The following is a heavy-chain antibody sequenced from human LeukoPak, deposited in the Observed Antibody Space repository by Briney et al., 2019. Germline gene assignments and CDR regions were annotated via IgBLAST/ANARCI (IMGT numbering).Heavy chain of an antibody. D-gene: IGHD1-26*01. CDR2: IWYDGSNK. V-gene: IGHV3-33*06. CDR3: AKDLFGYSESREWFDP. Sequence: PGGSLRLSCAASGFTFSSYGMHWVRQAPGKGLEWVAVIWYDGSNKYYADSVKGRFTISRDNSKNTLYLQMNSLRAEDTAVYYCAKDLFGYSESREWFDPWGQGTLVTVSS. J-gene: IGHJ5*02. CDR1: GFTFSSYG.